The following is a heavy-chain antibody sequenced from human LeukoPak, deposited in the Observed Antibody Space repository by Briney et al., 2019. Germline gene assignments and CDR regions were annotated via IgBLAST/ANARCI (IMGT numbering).Heavy chain of an antibody. V-gene: IGHV5-51*01. Sequence: GESLKISCKGSGYSFTSYWIGWVRQMPGKGLEWMGIIYPGDSDTRYSPSFQGQVTMSVDKSISTAYLQWSSLKASDSAMYYCARRDISGWYGQGWFDPWGQGTLVTVSS. CDR3: ARRDISGWYGQGWFDP. CDR2: IYPGDSDT. J-gene: IGHJ5*02. CDR1: GYSFTSYW. D-gene: IGHD6-19*01.